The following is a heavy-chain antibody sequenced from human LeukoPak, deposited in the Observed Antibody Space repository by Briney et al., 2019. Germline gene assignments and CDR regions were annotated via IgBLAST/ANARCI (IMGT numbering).Heavy chain of an antibody. D-gene: IGHD3-3*01. Sequence: SDTLSLTCAVHGGSFSGHYWSWIRQPPGKGLEWIGEITHTGSTNYNPSLMSRVTISVDTSKNQFSLRLSSVTAADTAVYYCARMSPQRLGFLEWLFDYWGQGTLVTVSS. CDR3: ARMSPQRLGFLEWLFDY. J-gene: IGHJ4*02. CDR2: ITHTGST. CDR1: GGSFSGHY. V-gene: IGHV4-34*01.